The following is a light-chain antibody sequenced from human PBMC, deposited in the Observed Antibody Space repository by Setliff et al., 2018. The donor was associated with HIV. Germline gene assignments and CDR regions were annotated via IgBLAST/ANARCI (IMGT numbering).Light chain of an antibody. CDR3: SSYTSSSTL. CDR1: SSDVGGYDY. Sequence: QSVLTQPASVSGSPGQSITISCTGTSSDVGGYDYVSWFQQYPDRAPKLLIYAVSNRPSGVSNRFSGSKSGNTASLTISGLQAEDEADYYCSSYTSSSTLFGGGTKVTVL. J-gene: IGLJ2*01. CDR2: AVS. V-gene: IGLV2-14*01.